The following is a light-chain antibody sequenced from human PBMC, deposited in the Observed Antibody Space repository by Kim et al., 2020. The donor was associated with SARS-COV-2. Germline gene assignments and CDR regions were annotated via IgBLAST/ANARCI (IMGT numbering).Light chain of an antibody. J-gene: IGKJ1*01. V-gene: IGKV1-6*01. Sequence: AAVGDTVTITCRASQGIRYDLGWYQQKPGKAPNVRIYAASNLQDGVPSRFSGSGSGTDFTLTISSLQPEDFATYYCLQDYNYPWTFGQGTKVDIK. CDR1: QGIRYD. CDR3: LQDYNYPWT. CDR2: AAS.